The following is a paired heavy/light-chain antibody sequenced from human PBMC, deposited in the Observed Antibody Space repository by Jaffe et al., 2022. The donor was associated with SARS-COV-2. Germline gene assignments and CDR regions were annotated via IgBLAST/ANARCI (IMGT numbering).Light chain of an antibody. CDR2: DAF. V-gene: IGKV3-20*01. CDR3: QHFGFAVSAFT. Sequence: VLTQSPGTLSLSPGQRATLSCRASESVSSSFVAWYQQRPGQVPRLLMYDAFNRAAGVPDRFSGTGSGTDFTLTISRLEPEDYAVYYCQHFGFAVSAFTFGPGTKV. CDR1: ESVSSSF. J-gene: IGKJ3*01.
Heavy chain of an antibody. CDR2: LTSDTRTI. V-gene: IGHV3-48*02. D-gene: IGHD3-10*01. CDR1: GFTFSVYS. Sequence: EVQLVQSGGGLVQPGGSLRLSCLASGFTFSVYSMNWVRQAPGKGLEWIAYLTSDTRTIYYADSVKGRFTISRDNVGYTLSLRMDSLRDEDTAVYYCARSTSGKFDHWGQGTLVTVSS. J-gene: IGHJ4*02. CDR3: ARSTSGKFDH.